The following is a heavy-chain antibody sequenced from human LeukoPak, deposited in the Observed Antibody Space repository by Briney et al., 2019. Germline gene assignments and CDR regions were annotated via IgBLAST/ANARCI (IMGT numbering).Heavy chain of an antibody. CDR1: GDSVSSRNYH. V-gene: IGHV4-61*01. D-gene: IGHD3-22*01. Sequence: SETLSLTCSVSGDSVSSRNYHWSWIRQPPGKGLEWIAYIYYSGSTNYNPSLKSRVTISVDTPKNQFSLKLSSVTAADTAVYYCARMYYYDNSFDYWGQGTLVTVSS. CDR2: IYYSGST. J-gene: IGHJ4*02. CDR3: ARMYYYDNSFDY.